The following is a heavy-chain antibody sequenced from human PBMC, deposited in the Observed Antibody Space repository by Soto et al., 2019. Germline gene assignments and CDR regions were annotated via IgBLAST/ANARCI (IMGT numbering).Heavy chain of an antibody. D-gene: IGHD1-20*01. CDR2: MNPNSGNT. V-gene: IGHV1-8*01. CDR3: ARDNRYNWNDEGWFDP. J-gene: IGHJ5*02. Sequence: QVQLVQSGAEVKKPGASVKVSCKASGYSFSDYDINWVRQATGQGPEWMGWMNPNSGNTGYAQKFKGRVTMTRNTSINTAYMELSSLGSEDTAVYYCARDNRYNWNDEGWFDPWCQGTLVTVSS. CDR1: GYSFSDYD.